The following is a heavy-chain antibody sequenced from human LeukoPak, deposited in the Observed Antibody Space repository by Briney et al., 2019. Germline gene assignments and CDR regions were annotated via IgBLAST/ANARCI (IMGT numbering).Heavy chain of an antibody. Sequence: PSETLSLTCTVSGGSITSPENYGGWVRQPPGKGLEWIGNIYYSGDTYYNSSLRSRVTLSVDTSQNHFSLRLTSMTAADTAVYYCASIFYYSVPFWGQGALVIVSS. J-gene: IGHJ4*02. CDR3: ASIFYYSVPF. CDR2: IYYSGDT. D-gene: IGHD3-10*02. V-gene: IGHV4-39*02. CDR1: GGSITSPENY.